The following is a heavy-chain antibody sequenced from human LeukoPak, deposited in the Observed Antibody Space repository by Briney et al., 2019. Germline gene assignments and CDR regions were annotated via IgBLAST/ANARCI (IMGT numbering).Heavy chain of an antibody. CDR2: ISSSGSTI. Sequence: GGSLRLSCAASGFTFSDYYMSWIRQAPGKGLEWVSYISSSGSTIYCADSVKGRFTISRDNAKNSLYLQMNSLRAEDTAVYYCASLYSGYHYFDYWGQGTLVTVSS. V-gene: IGHV3-11*01. CDR3: ASLYSGYHYFDY. D-gene: IGHD5-12*01. CDR1: GFTFSDYY. J-gene: IGHJ4*02.